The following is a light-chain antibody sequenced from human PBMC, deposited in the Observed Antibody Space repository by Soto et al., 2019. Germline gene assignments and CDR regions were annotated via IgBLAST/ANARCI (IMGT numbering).Light chain of an antibody. V-gene: IGKV3-15*01. Sequence: EIVMTQSPATLSVSPGEGVTLSCRASQSVNSKLAWYQQKPGQAPRVLIYDVSRRATGIPARFSGSGSGTEFTLTISSLQSEDFAVYWCQQYDNWPPTFGQGAKVEVE. CDR3: QQYDNWPPT. J-gene: IGKJ1*01. CDR2: DVS. CDR1: QSVNSK.